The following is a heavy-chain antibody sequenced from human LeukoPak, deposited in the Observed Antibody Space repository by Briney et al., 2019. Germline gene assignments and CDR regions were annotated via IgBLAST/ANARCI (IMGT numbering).Heavy chain of an antibody. D-gene: IGHD3-22*01. Sequence: SETLSLTCTVSGYSISSGYYWYWIRQPPGKGLEWIGEINHSGTTNYNPSLKSRVTISVDTSKNQFSLKLSSVTAADTAVYYCARGENYYDNSGYDYWGQGTLVTVSS. J-gene: IGHJ4*02. CDR3: ARGENYYDNSGYDY. CDR1: GYSISSGYY. V-gene: IGHV4-38-2*02. CDR2: INHSGTT.